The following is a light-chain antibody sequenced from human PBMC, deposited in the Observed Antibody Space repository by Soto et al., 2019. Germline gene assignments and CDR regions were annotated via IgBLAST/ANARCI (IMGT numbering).Light chain of an antibody. CDR2: EVS. J-gene: IGLJ1*01. V-gene: IGLV2-14*01. CDR1: SSDVGGYNY. Sequence: QSVLTQPASVSGCPGQSITISCTGTSSDVGGYNYVSWYQQHPGKAPKLMIYEVSNRPSGVSNCFSGSKSGNTASLTISGLQAEDEADYYCSSYTSSSTLYVFGTGTKVTVL. CDR3: SSYTSSSTLYV.